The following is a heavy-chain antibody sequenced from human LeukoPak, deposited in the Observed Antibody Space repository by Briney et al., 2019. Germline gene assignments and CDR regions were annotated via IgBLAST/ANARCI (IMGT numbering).Heavy chain of an antibody. Sequence: GGSLRLSCAASGFTFSRNGMTWVRQAPGKGLEWVSGISGSGGTTYYADSVKGRFTISRDNSKNTLYLQMNSLRAEDTAVYYCAKDRDILTGLGGGQGTLVTVSS. CDR3: AKDRDILTGLG. J-gene: IGHJ4*02. D-gene: IGHD3-9*01. CDR2: ISGSGGTT. CDR1: GFTFSRNG. V-gene: IGHV3-23*01.